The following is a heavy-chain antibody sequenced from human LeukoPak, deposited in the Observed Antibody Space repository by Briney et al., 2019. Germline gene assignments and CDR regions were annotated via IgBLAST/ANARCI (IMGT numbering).Heavy chain of an antibody. CDR3: ARGYGGYDYFDY. CDR1: GYTFTNYA. Sequence: GASVKVSCKASGYTFTNYAMHWVRQAPGQRLEWMGWINAGNGNTKYSQEFQGRVTITRDTSASTAYMELSSLRSEDMAVYYCARGYGGYDYFDYWGQGTLVTVSS. D-gene: IGHD5-12*01. J-gene: IGHJ4*02. V-gene: IGHV1-3*03. CDR2: INAGNGNT.